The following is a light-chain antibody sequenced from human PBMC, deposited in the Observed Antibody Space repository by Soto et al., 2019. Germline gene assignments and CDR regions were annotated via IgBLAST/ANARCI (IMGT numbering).Light chain of an antibody. Sequence: QAVVTQEPSLTVSPGGTVTFTCGSSTGPVTSGHFPYWFQQKPGQAPRTLICDTSNRHSWTPARFSGSLLGDKAALTLSGALTEDEAEYYCSLTYTGTRIFGGGTQLTVL. J-gene: IGLJ2*01. CDR2: DTS. CDR1: TGPVTSGHF. V-gene: IGLV7-46*01. CDR3: SLTYTGTRI.